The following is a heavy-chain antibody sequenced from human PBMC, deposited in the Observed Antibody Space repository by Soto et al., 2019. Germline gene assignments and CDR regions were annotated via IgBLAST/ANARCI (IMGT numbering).Heavy chain of an antibody. D-gene: IGHD2-21*01. CDR2: ISPKSTYR. J-gene: IGHJ4*02. CDR3: ARGGGGGLFEH. CDR1: GFPFSDYY. V-gene: IGHV3-11*06. Sequence: GGSLRLSCATSGFPFSDYYMSWIRQAPGKGLEWLSHISPKSTYRNYADSVKGRFTISRDNTKSSLFLQMNSLGVEDTAVYYCARGGGGGLFEHWGQGVLVTVSS.